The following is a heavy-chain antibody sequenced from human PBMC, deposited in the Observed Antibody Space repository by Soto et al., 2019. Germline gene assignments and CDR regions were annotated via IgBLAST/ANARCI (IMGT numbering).Heavy chain of an antibody. J-gene: IGHJ4*02. CDR1: GFNFSSYT. CDR3: AKGWCDY. D-gene: IGHD2-8*02. CDR2: ISSSGGST. Sequence: EVQLLESGGGLVQPGGSLRLSCAASGFNFSSYTMSWVRQGPGKGLAWVSGISSSGGSTVYADSVKGRFTIARDNFKNTLYLQMNSLRAEDTAVYYWAKGWCDYWGQGTPVTVAS. V-gene: IGHV3-23*01.